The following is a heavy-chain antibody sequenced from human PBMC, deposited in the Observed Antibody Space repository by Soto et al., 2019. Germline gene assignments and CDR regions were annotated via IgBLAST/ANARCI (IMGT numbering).Heavy chain of an antibody. CDR2: IYYIGTS. Sequence: QVQLQESGPGLVKPSQTLSLTCTVSGASISSGGYYWGWIRQHPGKGLEWIGFIYYIGTSYYNPSLVSRSTLSVDTSKNHFSLNLTSVTAADTAVYYCARVLRDVLSDRYYWYFDLWGRGTLVTVSS. CDR3: ARVLRDVLSDRYYWYFDL. V-gene: IGHV4-31*03. J-gene: IGHJ2*01. D-gene: IGHD3-16*02. CDR1: GASISSGGYY.